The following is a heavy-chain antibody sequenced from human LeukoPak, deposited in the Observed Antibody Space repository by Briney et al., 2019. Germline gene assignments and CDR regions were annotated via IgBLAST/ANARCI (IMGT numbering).Heavy chain of an antibody. CDR2: IYYSGST. V-gene: IGHV4-39*07. J-gene: IGHJ4*02. Sequence: WIRQPPGKGLEWIGSIYYSGSTYYNPSLKSRVTISIDTSKNQFSLKLSSVTAADTAVYYCASSPLLAYCGGDCYAFDYWGQGTLVTVSS. D-gene: IGHD2-21*02. CDR3: ASSPLLAYCGGDCYAFDY.